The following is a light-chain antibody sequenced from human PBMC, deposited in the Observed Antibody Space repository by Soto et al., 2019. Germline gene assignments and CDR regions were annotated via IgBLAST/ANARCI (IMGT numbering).Light chain of an antibody. Sequence: QSVLTQPASVSGSPGQSITISCTGTSSDVGGYNYVSWYQQHPGKAPKLTIYDVSNRPSGVSNRFSGSKSGNTASLTISGLQAEDEADYYCSSYTSSSTLGYVFGTGTKAPV. CDR2: DVS. V-gene: IGLV2-14*01. J-gene: IGLJ1*01. CDR1: SSDVGGYNY. CDR3: SSYTSSSTLGYV.